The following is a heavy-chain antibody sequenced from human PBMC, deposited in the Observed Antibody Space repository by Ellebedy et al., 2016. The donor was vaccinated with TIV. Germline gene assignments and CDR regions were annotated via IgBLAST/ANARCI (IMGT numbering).Heavy chain of an antibody. CDR1: GGSISNYY. J-gene: IGHJ6*02. CDR2: IYSSGSS. V-gene: IGHV4-4*07. Sequence: MPSETLSLTCSVSGGSISNYYWSWIRQPAGKGLEWIGRIYSSGSSNYNPSLKSRVSMSVDTSKNQFSLNLNSVTAADTGVYYCARVGRFLYYGMDVWGQGTTVTVSS. CDR3: ARVGRFLYYGMDV. D-gene: IGHD2/OR15-2a*01.